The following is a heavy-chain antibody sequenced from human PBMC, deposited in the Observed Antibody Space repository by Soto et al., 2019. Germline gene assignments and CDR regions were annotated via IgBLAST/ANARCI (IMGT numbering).Heavy chain of an antibody. CDR2: ISAYNGNT. J-gene: IGHJ5*02. CDR1: GYTFTSYG. Sequence: ASVKVSCKASGYTFTSYGISWVRQAPGQGLEWMGWISAYNGNTNYAQKLQGRVTMTTDTSTSTAYMELRSLRSDDTAVYYCARDHIVGKESQNWFDPWGQGTLVTVSS. CDR3: ARDHIVGKESQNWFDP. D-gene: IGHD5-12*01. V-gene: IGHV1-18*01.